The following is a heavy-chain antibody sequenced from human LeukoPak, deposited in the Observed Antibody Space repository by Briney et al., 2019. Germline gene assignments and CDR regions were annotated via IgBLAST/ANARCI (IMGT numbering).Heavy chain of an antibody. CDR1: GFTFSSYG. CDR3: AKSEDFDF. Sequence: PGGSLRLSCAASGFTFSSYGMHWVRQTPGKGLEWVAFIRYDGFNEYYADSVKGRFIISRDNSKNTLYLQMNSLRAEDTAMYYCAKSEDFDFWGQGTLVTVSS. CDR2: IRYDGFNE. J-gene: IGHJ4*02. V-gene: IGHV3-30*02.